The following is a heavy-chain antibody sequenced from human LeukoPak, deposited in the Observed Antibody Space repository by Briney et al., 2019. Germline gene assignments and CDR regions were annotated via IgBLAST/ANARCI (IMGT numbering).Heavy chain of an antibody. CDR2: ISGSGGST. CDR1: GFTFSSYA. V-gene: IGHV3-23*01. D-gene: IGHD1-26*01. Sequence: TGGSLRLSCAASGFTFSSYAVSWVRQAPGKGLEWVSAISGSGGSTYYADSVKGRFTISRDNSKNTLYLQMNSLRAEDTAVYYCAKSDRVGATTNYYYYGMDVWGQGTTVTVSS. J-gene: IGHJ6*02. CDR3: AKSDRVGATTNYYYYGMDV.